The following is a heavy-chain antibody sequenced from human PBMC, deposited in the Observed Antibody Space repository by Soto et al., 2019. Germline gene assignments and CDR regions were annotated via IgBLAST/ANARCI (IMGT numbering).Heavy chain of an antibody. CDR1: GYTFTSYA. Sequence: SVKVSCKASGYTFTSYAMHWVRQAPGQRLEWMGWINAGNGNTKYSQKFQGRVTISRDRSKNTLYLQMSSLRAEDTALYYCAKNQERELPRVIDFWGQGTLVTVSS. CDR2: INAGNGNT. J-gene: IGHJ4*02. D-gene: IGHD1-7*01. V-gene: IGHV1-3*01. CDR3: AKNQERELPRVIDF.